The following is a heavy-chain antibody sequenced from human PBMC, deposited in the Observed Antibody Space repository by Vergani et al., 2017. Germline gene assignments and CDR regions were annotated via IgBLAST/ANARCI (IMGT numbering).Heavy chain of an antibody. V-gene: IGHV1-69*02. CDR1: GGTFSSYT. Sequence: QVQLVQSGAEVKKPGSSVKVSCKASGGTFSSYTISWVRQAPGQGLEWMGRIIPILGIANYAQKFQGRVTITADKSTSTAYMELSSLRSEDTAVYYCARGSVAAAGTYYYYGMDVWGQGP. J-gene: IGHJ6*02. CDR3: ARGSVAAAGTYYYYGMDV. CDR2: IIPILGIA. D-gene: IGHD6-13*01.